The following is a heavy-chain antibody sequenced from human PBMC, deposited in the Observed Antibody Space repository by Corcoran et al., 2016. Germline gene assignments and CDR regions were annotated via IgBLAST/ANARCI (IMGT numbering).Heavy chain of an antibody. J-gene: IGHJ3*02. V-gene: IGHV2-5*01. Sequence: QITLKESGPTLVKPTQTLTLTCTFSGFSLSTSGVGVGWIRQPPGKALEWLALIYWNDDKRYSPSLKSRLTITKDTSKNQVVLTMTNMDPVDTATYYCAHSRTTVTKGGAFDIWGQGTMVTVSS. CDR3: AHSRTTVTKGGAFDI. CDR2: IYWNDDK. CDR1: GFSLSTSGVG. D-gene: IGHD4-17*01.